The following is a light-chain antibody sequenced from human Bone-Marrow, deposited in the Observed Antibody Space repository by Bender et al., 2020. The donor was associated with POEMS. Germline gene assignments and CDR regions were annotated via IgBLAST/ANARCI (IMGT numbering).Light chain of an antibody. CDR2: EVS. Sequence: QSALTQPASVSGSPGQSITISCTGTSGDVGTYKLISWYQQHPGKAPKLMIYEVSKRPSGVSDRFSGSKSGNTASLTISGLQAEDEGDYYCCSYAGSSTFMFGEGTKLTVL. J-gene: IGLJ3*02. CDR3: CSYAGSSTFM. CDR1: SGDVGTYKL. V-gene: IGLV2-23*02.